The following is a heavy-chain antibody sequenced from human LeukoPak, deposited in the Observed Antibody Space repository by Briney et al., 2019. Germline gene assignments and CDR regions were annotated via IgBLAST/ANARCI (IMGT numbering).Heavy chain of an antibody. J-gene: IGHJ4*02. CDR3: CYGSSSSIFDY. D-gene: IGHD6-6*01. V-gene: IGHV1-69*13. Sequence: ASVKVSCKASGGTFSSYAISWVRQAPGQGLEWMGGIIPIFDTANHAQKFQGRVTITADESTSTAYMELSSLRSEDTAVYYCCYGSSSSIFDYWGQGTLVTVSS. CDR2: IIPIFDTA. CDR1: GGTFSSYA.